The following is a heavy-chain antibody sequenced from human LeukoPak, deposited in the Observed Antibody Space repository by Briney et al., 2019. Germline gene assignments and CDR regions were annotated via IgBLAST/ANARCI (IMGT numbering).Heavy chain of an antibody. D-gene: IGHD3-9*01. CDR1: GFTFSSYA. CDR2: TSGSGGST. Sequence: GGSLRLSCAASGFTFSSYAMSWVRQAPGKGLEWVSATSGSGGSTYYADSVKGRFTISRDNSKNTLYLQMNSLRAEDTAVYYCASEVLRYFDWSLGAPDFWGQGTMVTVSS. CDR3: ASEVLRYFDWSLGAPDF. V-gene: IGHV3-23*01. J-gene: IGHJ3*01.